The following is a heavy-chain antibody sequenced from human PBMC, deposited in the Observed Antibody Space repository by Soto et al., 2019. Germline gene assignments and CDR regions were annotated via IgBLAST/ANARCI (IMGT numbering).Heavy chain of an antibody. CDR2: IYSGGST. CDR1: GFTVSSNY. V-gene: IGHV3-53*01. J-gene: IGHJ6*02. CDR3: ARTATELGMSYYYYGMDV. D-gene: IGHD7-27*01. Sequence: PVGSLRLSCAASGFTVSSNYMSWVRQAPGKGLEWVSVIYSGGSTYYADSVKGRFTISRDNSKNTLYLQMNSLRAEDTAVYYCARTATELGMSYYYYGMDVWGQGTTVTVSS.